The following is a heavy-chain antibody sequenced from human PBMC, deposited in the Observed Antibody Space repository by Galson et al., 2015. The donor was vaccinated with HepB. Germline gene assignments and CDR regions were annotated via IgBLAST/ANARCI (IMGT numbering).Heavy chain of an antibody. CDR1: GYTFSTYD. CDR3: ARNLPRTGDFDF. J-gene: IGHJ4*02. V-gene: IGHV1-8*01. D-gene: IGHD7-27*01. Sequence: SVKVSCKASGYTFSTYDINWVRQATGQGLEWLGWMSSNSGYTGYAQEFQDRVTMTRDTSISTAYLELNSLRAEDTAVYYCARNLPRTGDFDFWGQGTLVTVSS. CDR2: MSSNSGYT.